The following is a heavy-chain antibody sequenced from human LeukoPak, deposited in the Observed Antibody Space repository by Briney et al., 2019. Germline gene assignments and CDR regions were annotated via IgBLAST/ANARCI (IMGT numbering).Heavy chain of an antibody. V-gene: IGHV1-3*01. D-gene: IGHD2-15*01. CDR2: INAGNGNT. Sequence: ASVKVSCKASGYTFTSYAMHWVRQAPGQRLEWMGWINAGNGNTKYSQKLQGRVTITRDTSASIVYMELSSLRSEDTAVYYCATDPFSCSGGTCYPLGWFDPWGQGTLVTVSS. CDR1: GYTFTSYA. CDR3: ATDPFSCSGGTCYPLGWFDP. J-gene: IGHJ5*02.